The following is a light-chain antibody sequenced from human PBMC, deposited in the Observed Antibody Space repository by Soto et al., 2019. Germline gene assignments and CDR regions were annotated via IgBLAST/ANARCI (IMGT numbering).Light chain of an antibody. Sequence: DIQMTQSPSSLSASVGDRVTITCRASQSISSYLNWYQQKPGKAPKLLIYAASSLQSGVPSRFSVSGSGTDCTLTISSLQLTDFATRYFQHSYNTPYTFGQGTNLEIK. J-gene: IGKJ2*01. V-gene: IGKV1-39*01. CDR3: QHSYNTPYT. CDR2: AAS. CDR1: QSISSY.